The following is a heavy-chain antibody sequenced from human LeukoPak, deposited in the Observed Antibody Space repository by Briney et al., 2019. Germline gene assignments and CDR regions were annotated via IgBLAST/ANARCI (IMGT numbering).Heavy chain of an antibody. D-gene: IGHD3-22*01. Sequence: TGGSLRLSCTASGFTFSDYYMNWVRQAPGKVLEWISYIRNSGSATYYADSVEGRFTISRDNAKSSLYLQMNSLRPEDTAMYYCTRGAEVSCYPVLQHWGQGALVTVSS. J-gene: IGHJ4*02. CDR3: TRGAEVSCYPVLQH. CDR2: IRNSGSAT. CDR1: GFTFSDYY. V-gene: IGHV3-11*01.